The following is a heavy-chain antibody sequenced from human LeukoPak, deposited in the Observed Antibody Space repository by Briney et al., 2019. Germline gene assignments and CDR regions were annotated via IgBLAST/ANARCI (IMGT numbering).Heavy chain of an antibody. D-gene: IGHD4-17*01. Sequence: SETLSLTCAVYGGSFSGYYWSWIRQPPGKGLEWIGEINHSGSTNYNPSLKSRVTISVDTSKNQSSLKLSSVTAADTAVYYCARAPPQGYGDYADDYWGQGTLVTVSS. J-gene: IGHJ4*02. V-gene: IGHV4-34*01. CDR2: INHSGST. CDR1: GGSFSGYY. CDR3: ARAPPQGYGDYADDY.